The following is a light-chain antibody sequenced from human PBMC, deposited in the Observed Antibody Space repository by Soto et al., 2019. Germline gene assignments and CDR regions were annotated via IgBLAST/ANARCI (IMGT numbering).Light chain of an antibody. J-gene: IGKJ1*01. Sequence: AILMTQSPSSLSASTGDSVTISCRASQGISSYFAWYQQKPGKAPKLLIYAASTLQSGVPSRFSGSGSGTDFTLTISCLPSEDFATYCCQQYYSYPRTFGQGTKVEIK. CDR1: QGISSY. CDR3: QQYYSYPRT. CDR2: AAS. V-gene: IGKV1-8*01.